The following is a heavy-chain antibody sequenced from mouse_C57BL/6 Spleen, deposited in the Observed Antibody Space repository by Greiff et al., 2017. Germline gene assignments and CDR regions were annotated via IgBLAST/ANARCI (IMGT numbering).Heavy chain of an antibody. CDR1: GYTFTSYD. V-gene: IGHV1-85*01. J-gene: IGHJ4*01. CDR2: IYPRDGST. CDR3: VRGGSDLYSTMDN. Sequence: QVQLQQSGPELVKPGASVKLSCKASGYTFTSYDINWVKQRPGQGLEWIGWIYPRDGSTKYNEKFKGKATLTVDTSSSTAYIELHSLTSENSAIYICVRGGSDLYSTMDNWGEGTPDTVSP.